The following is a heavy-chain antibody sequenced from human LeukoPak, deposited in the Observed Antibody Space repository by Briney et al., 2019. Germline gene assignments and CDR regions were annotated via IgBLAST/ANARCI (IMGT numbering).Heavy chain of an antibody. CDR2: ISSSGSTK. CDR3: VRSGILTGYFAY. V-gene: IGHV3-11*01. D-gene: IGHD3-9*01. J-gene: IGHJ4*02. CDR1: GFTFSDYY. Sequence: PGGSLRLSCAASGFTFSDYYMNWIRQAPGKGLEWVSYISSSGSTKNYADPVKGRFTISRGNAKNSLYLQMNSLRVEDTAVYYCVRSGILTGYFAYWGQGTLVTVSS.